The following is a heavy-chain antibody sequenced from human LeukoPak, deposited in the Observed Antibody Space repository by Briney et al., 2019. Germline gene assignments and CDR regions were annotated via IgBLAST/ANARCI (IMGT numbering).Heavy chain of an antibody. Sequence: SETLSLTCAVYGGSFSGYYWSWIRQPPGKGLEWIGEINHSGSTNYNPSLKSRVTISVDTSKNQFSLKLSSVTAADTAVYYCARASGATDWFDHWGRGTLVTVSS. J-gene: IGHJ5*02. CDR3: ARASGATDWFDH. V-gene: IGHV4-34*01. CDR1: GGSFSGYY. CDR2: INHSGST.